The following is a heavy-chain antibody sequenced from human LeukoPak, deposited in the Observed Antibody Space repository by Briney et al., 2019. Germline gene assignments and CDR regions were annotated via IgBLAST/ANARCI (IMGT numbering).Heavy chain of an antibody. CDR1: GGSISSYY. CDR3: ARDSHSWGVIHRKQKGGAFDI. V-gene: IGHV4-59*01. J-gene: IGHJ3*02. Sequence: SETLSLTCTVSGGSISSYYWSWIRQPPGKGLEWIGYIYYSGSTNYNPSLKSRVTISVDTSKNQFSLKLSSVTAADTAVYYCARDSHSWGVIHRKQKGGAFDIWGQGTMVTVSS. CDR2: IYYSGST. D-gene: IGHD3-10*01.